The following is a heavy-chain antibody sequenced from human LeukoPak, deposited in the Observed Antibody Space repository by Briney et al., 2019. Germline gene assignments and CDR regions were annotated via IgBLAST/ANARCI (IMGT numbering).Heavy chain of an antibody. V-gene: IGHV4-31*03. CDR2: IFTSGNT. D-gene: IGHD2-21*02. CDR3: ARATLRGDPFDF. J-gene: IGHJ4*02. Sequence: TLSLTCTVSGASISSGGYYWTWIRQHPGKGLEWIGNIFTSGNTYYNPSLKGRVFTSVDTSKSQFSLRLTSVTAADTAVYYCARATLRGDPFDFWGQGIQVTVSS. CDR1: GASISSGGYY.